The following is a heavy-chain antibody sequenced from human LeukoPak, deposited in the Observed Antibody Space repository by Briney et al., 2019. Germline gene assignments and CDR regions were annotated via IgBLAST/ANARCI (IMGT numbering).Heavy chain of an antibody. CDR3: ARAGHNSNSGGYDF. J-gene: IGHJ4*02. CDR1: GYTFIDHY. Sequence: GASVKVSCKPSGYTFIDHYLHWVRQAPGQGLESLGWIDPDTGDTNYPQKFQGRVTMTRDTSISTAYMELNRLRSEDTAVYYCARAGHNSNSGGYDFWGLGTLVTVSS. CDR2: IDPDTGDT. D-gene: IGHD3-22*01. V-gene: IGHV1-2*02.